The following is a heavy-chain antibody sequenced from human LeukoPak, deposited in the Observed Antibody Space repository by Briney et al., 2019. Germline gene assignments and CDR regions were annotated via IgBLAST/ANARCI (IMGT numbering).Heavy chain of an antibody. J-gene: IGHJ3*02. CDR3: AREGGSSWPGEAFDI. D-gene: IGHD6-13*01. CDR2: IYYSGST. CDR1: GGSLSSYY. V-gene: IGHV4-59*12. Sequence: SETLSLTCTVSGGSLSSYYWSWIRQPPGKGLEWIGYIYYSGSTNYNPSLKSRVTISVDKSKNQFSLKLSSVTAADTAVYYCAREGGSSWPGEAFDIWGQGTMVTVSS.